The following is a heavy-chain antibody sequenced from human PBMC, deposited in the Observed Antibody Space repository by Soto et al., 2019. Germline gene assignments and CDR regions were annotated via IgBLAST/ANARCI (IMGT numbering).Heavy chain of an antibody. CDR3: ARDDYDNTGPGD. J-gene: IGHJ4*02. D-gene: IGHD3-22*01. V-gene: IGHV3-48*02. CDR1: GSSFTTYN. Sequence: EVQLVESGGDLIQPGGSLRLTCTASGSSFTTYNMNWVRQAPGKELEWISCISSSGDSKYYADSVKGRFTIFRDNAKSSLYLQMDSLRDEDTAVYYCARDDYDNTGPGDWGQGTLVTVSS. CDR2: ISSSGDSK.